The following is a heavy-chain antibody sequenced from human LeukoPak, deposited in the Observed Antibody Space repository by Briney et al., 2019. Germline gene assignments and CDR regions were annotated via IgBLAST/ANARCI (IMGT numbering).Heavy chain of an antibody. J-gene: IGHJ4*02. V-gene: IGHV1-58*01. Sequence: SVKVSCKASGFTFTSSAVQRVRPALGQRLEWMGCIVVGSGNTNYAQKFQERVTITRDMSTSTAYMELSSLRSEDTAVYYCATNSGDYWGEGTLVTVSS. CDR3: ATNSGDY. D-gene: IGHD4-23*01. CDR1: GFTFTSSA. CDR2: IVVGSGNT.